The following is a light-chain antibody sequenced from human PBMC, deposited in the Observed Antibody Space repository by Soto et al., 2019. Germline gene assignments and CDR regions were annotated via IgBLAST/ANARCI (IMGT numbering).Light chain of an antibody. V-gene: IGKV3-20*01. J-gene: IGKJ2*01. CDR2: GVF. CDR3: QHYDGSPRT. Sequence: ETVLTQSPGTVSLYPGERATLSCTTSQSVRSNYLAWYQQKPGQAPRLVVYGVFNRATGIPDRFSGSASGTDFTLIISGLEPEVSAVYYCQHYDGSPRTFGQGTKLEI. CDR1: QSVRSNY.